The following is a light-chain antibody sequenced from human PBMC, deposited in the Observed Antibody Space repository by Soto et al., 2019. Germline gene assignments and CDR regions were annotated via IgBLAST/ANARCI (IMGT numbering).Light chain of an antibody. J-gene: IGKJ2*01. CDR1: QSVSSSY. V-gene: IGKV3-20*01. Sequence: MVLTQSPGTLSLSPGERATHSCRASQSVSSSYLALYQQKPGPAPRPLIYGASSRAAGIPDRFSGSGSGTGFTLAISRLEPDYFAVYYCVPYDSSPYTFGQGTKLVIK. CDR2: GAS. CDR3: VPYDSSPYT.